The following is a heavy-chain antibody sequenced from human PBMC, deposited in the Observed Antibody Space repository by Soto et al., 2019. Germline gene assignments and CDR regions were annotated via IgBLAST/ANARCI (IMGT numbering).Heavy chain of an antibody. V-gene: IGHV4-59*01. Sequence: QVQLQESGPGLVKPSETVSLNCTVSGGSINNYYWTWIRQPPGKGLEWIAYIYYTGTTSYNPSLKSRVTRSVDTSKNQFSLKFSSVTAADTAVYYCARGRQWLDSWGQGTLVTVSS. CDR3: ARGRQWLDS. J-gene: IGHJ4*02. CDR2: IYYTGTT. CDR1: GGSINNYY. D-gene: IGHD6-19*01.